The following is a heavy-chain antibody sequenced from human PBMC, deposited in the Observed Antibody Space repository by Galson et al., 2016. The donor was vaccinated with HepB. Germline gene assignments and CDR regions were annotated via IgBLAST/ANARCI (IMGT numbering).Heavy chain of an antibody. Sequence: SETLSLTCVVSGASLSSRNWWSWIRQSPEKGLEWIGEIFHDGTANYNPSLESRVTISEDQSKNQFSLKLVSVTPADTAVYYCARGGHTMFVVKSWFDPWGQGILVTVSS. D-gene: IGHD3-10*02. V-gene: IGHV4/OR15-8*01. CDR1: GASLSSRNW. J-gene: IGHJ5*02. CDR2: IFHDGTA. CDR3: ARGGHTMFVVKSWFDP.